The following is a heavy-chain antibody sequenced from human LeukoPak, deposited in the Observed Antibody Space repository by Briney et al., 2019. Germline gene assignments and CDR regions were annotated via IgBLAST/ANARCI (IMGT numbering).Heavy chain of an antibody. J-gene: IGHJ4*02. D-gene: IGHD3-10*01. V-gene: IGHV1-2*02. Sequence: ASVKVSCKASGYTFTGYYMHWVRQAPGQGLEWMGWINPNSGGTNYAQKFQGRVTMTEDTSTDTAYMELSSLRSEDTAVYYCATAFPGSGSYERPPFDYWGQGTLVTVSS. CDR1: GYTFTGYY. CDR3: ATAFPGSGSYERPPFDY. CDR2: INPNSGGT.